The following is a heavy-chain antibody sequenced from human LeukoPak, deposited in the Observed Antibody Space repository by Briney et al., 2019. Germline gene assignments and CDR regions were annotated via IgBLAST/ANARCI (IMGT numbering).Heavy chain of an antibody. J-gene: IGHJ4*02. CDR2: IYTSGT. CDR3: ATRRRIAAAPKGYFDC. V-gene: IGHV4-61*02. D-gene: IGHD6-13*01. Sequence: PSETLSLTRTVSGGSISSSLYYWNWIRQPAGKGLEWIGRIYTSGTNYNPSLKSRVTISVDTSKNQFSLKLSSVTAADTAVYYCATRRRIAAAPKGYFDCWGQGTLVTVSS. CDR1: GGSISSSLYY.